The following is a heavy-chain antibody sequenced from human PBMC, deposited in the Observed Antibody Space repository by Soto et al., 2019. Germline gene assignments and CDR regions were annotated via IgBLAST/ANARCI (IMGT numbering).Heavy chain of an antibody. D-gene: IGHD5-18*01. Sequence: QGLEWMGGIIPIFGTANYAQKFQGRVTITADQSTSTAYMELSSLRSEDTAVYYCARHLSGGSSYAHASLDSWGQGPLVPV. J-gene: IGHJ4*02. CDR3: ARHLSGGSSYAHASLDS. CDR2: IIPIFGTA. V-gene: IGHV1-69*01.